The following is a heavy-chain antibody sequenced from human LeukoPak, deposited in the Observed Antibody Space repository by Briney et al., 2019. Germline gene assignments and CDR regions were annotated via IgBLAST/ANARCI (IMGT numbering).Heavy chain of an antibody. CDR2: INPSGDFR. D-gene: IGHD1-26*01. CDR1: GYTFGTHW. Sequence: ASVKVSCNASGYTFGTHWMHWVRQAPGQGLEWMGIINPSGDFRSYAQKFRGRVTVTRDMSTRTVYMELSDLEPEDTAVYYCARDYSGEWEQLTGWWFDPWGQGTLVIVSS. V-gene: IGHV1-46*01. CDR3: ARDYSGEWEQLTGWWFDP. J-gene: IGHJ5*02.